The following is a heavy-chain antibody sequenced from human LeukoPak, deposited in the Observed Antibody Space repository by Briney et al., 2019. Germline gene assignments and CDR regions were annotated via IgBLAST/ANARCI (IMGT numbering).Heavy chain of an antibody. CDR3: ARSTVGGITLAY. CDR1: GYTFTSYG. D-gene: IGHD1-26*01. J-gene: IGHJ4*02. Sequence: ASVKISCKASGYTFTSYGISWVRQAPGQGLEWMGWISAYNGNTNYAQKLQGRVTMTTDTSTSTAYKELRSLRSDDTAVYYCARSTVGGITLAYWGQGTLVTVSS. CDR2: ISAYNGNT. V-gene: IGHV1-18*01.